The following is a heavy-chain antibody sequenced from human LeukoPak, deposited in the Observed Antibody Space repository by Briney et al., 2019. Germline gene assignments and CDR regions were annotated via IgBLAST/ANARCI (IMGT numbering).Heavy chain of an antibody. V-gene: IGHV4-34*01. CDR3: ARHDYSGYDYIFDY. CDR2: INHSGST. D-gene: IGHD5-12*01. J-gene: IGHJ4*02. Sequence: SETLSLTCAVYGGSFSGYYWSWIRQPPGKGLEWIGEINHSGSTNYNPSLKSRVTISVDTSKNQFSLKLSSVTAADTAMYYCARHDYSGYDYIFDYWGQGTLVTVSS. CDR1: GGSFSGYY.